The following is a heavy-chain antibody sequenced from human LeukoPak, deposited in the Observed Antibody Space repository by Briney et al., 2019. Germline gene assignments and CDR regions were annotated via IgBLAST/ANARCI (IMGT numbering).Heavy chain of an antibody. V-gene: IGHV3-48*04. CDR3: ARDGGYYDVLDY. CDR2: ISSSGTTI. CDR1: GFTVSSNS. J-gene: IGHJ4*02. D-gene: IGHD3-22*01. Sequence: GGSLRLSCTVSGFTVSSNSMSWVRQAPGKGLEWVSYISSSGTTIYYADSVKGRFTISRDDAKNSLYLQMNSLRAEDTAVYYCARDGGYYDVLDYWGQGTLVTVSS.